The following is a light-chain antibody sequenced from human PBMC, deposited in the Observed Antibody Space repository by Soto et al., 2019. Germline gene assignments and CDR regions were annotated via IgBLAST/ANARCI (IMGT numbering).Light chain of an antibody. V-gene: IGLV4-60*02. CDR2: LEGSGSY. CDR3: ETWDSDTRV. J-gene: IGLJ3*02. Sequence: QLVLTQSSSASASLGSSVKLTCTLSSGHSSYIIAWHQQQPGKAHRYLMKLEGSGSYNKGSGVPDRFSGSGSGADRYLTISNLQFEDEADYYCETWDSDTRVFGGGTKLTVL. CDR1: SGHSSYI.